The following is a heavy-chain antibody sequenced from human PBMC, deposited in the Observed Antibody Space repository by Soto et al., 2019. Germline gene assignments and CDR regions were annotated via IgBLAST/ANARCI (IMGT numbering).Heavy chain of an antibody. CDR1: GGSISSYY. CDR3: AREQQLVLPYYDY. V-gene: IGHV4-59*08. D-gene: IGHD6-13*01. J-gene: IGHJ4*02. CDR2: IYYSGST. Sequence: SETLSLTCTVSGGSISSYYWSWIRQPPGKGLEWIGYIYYSGSTNYNPSLKSRVTISVDTSKNQFSLKLSSVTAADTAVYYCAREQQLVLPYYDYWGQGTLVTVSS.